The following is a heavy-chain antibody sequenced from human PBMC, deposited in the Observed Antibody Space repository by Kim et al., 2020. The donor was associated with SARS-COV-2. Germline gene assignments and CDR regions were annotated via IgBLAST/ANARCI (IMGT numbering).Heavy chain of an antibody. CDR2: ISGSGGST. CDR3: APYVAAAPFAY. J-gene: IGHJ4*02. V-gene: IGHV3-23*01. Sequence: GGSLRLSCAASGFTFSSYAMSWVRQAPGKGLEWVSAISGSGGSTYYADSVKGRFTISRDNSKNTLYLQMNSLRAEDTAVYYCAPYVAAAPFAYWGQGALVTVSS. CDR1: GFTFSSYA. D-gene: IGHD2-2*01.